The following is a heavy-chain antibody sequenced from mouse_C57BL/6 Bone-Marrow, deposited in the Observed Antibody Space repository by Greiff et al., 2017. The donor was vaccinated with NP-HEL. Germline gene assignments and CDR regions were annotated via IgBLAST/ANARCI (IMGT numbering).Heavy chain of an antibody. D-gene: IGHD1-1*01. CDR1: GYTFTSYW. J-gene: IGHJ1*03. Sequence: QVQLQQPGAELVKPGASVKLSCKASGYTFTSYWMHWVKQRPGQGLEWIGMIHPNSGSTNYNEKFKSKATLTVDKSSSTAYMQLSSLTSEDSAVYCCARRGLLRRGYFDVWGTGTTVTVAT. CDR2: IHPNSGST. V-gene: IGHV1-64*01. CDR3: ARRGLLRRGYFDV.